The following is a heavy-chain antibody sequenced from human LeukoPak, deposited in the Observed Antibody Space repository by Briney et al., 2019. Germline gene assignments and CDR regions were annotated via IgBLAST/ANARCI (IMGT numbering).Heavy chain of an antibody. CDR2: IYPGDSDT. CDR3: ARHPTIAVADPFDY. CDR1: EYSFTSYW. D-gene: IGHD6-19*01. V-gene: IGHV5-51*01. Sequence: GESLKISRKGSEYSFTSYWIGWVRQMPGKGLEWMGIIYPGDSDTRYSPSFQGQVTISADKSISTAYLQWSSLKASDTAMYYCARHPTIAVADPFDYWGQGTLVTVSS. J-gene: IGHJ4*02.